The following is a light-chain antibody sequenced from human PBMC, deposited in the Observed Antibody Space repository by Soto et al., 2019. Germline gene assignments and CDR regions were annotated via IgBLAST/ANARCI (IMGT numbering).Light chain of an antibody. J-gene: IGLJ7*01. CDR1: NIESKS. V-gene: IGLV3-9*01. Sequence: SYELTQPLSVSVALGQTARITCGGNNIESKSVHWYQQKPGQAPVLVIYRDNNRPSGIPDRFSASNSGNTATLTISRAQAGDEADYSCQVLDSSIVVFGGGTQLTVL. CDR3: QVLDSSIVV. CDR2: RDN.